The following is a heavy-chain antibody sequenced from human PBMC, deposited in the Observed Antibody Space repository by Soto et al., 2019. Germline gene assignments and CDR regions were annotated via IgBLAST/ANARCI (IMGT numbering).Heavy chain of an antibody. CDR3: ARPGYCTGCSCYFFLY. J-gene: IGHJ4*02. CDR1: GFTFSGYG. D-gene: IGHD2-15*01. CDR2: IWYDGVNK. V-gene: IGHV3-33*01. Sequence: QVQLVESGGGVVQPGKSLRLSCAASGFTFSGYGMHWVRQAPGKGLEWVAVIWYDGVNKYYVDSVKGRFTISRDNSKNTVYLQMNSLRAEDTAVYYCARPGYCTGCSCYFFLYWGQGTLVTVSS.